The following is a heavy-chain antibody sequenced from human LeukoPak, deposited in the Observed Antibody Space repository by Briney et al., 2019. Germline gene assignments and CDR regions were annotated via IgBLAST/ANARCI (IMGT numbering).Heavy chain of an antibody. V-gene: IGHV1-24*01. CDR1: GYTLTELS. Sequence: ASVTVSCKVSGYTLTELSMHWVRQAPGKGREWMGGFDPEDGETIYAQKFQGRVTMTEDTSTDTAYMELSSLRSEDTAVYYCARGGTMVRGATTEWGQGTLVTVSS. CDR2: FDPEDGET. J-gene: IGHJ4*02. CDR3: ARGGTMVRGATTE. D-gene: IGHD3-10*01.